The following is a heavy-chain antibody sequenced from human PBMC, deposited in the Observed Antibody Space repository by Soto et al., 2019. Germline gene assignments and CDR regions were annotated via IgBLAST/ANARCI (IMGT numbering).Heavy chain of an antibody. V-gene: IGHV3-48*02. Sequence: AGSLRLSCAASGFTFSSYSMNWVCQAPGKGLEWVSYISSSSSTIYYADSVKGRFTISRDNDKNSLYLKMNSLRDEDTAVYYCARVGRVTGPCEYWGQGTLVTVSS. J-gene: IGHJ4*02. CDR1: GFTFSSYS. CDR3: ARVGRVTGPCEY. CDR2: ISSSSSTI. D-gene: IGHD3-16*01.